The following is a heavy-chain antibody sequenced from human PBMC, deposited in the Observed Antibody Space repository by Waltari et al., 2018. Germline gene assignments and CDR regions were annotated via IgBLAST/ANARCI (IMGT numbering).Heavy chain of an antibody. J-gene: IGHJ3*02. V-gene: IGHV1-69*01. Sequence: QVQLVQSGAEVKKPGSSVKVSCTASGGTFSSYAISWVRQAPGPGLEWMGGIIPIFGTANYAQKFQGRVTITADESTSTAYMELSSLRSEDTAVYYCARYCSGGSCYSGGVKGAFDIWGQGTMVTVSS. D-gene: IGHD2-15*01. CDR1: GGTFSSYA. CDR3: ARYCSGGSCYSGGVKGAFDI. CDR2: IIPIFGTA.